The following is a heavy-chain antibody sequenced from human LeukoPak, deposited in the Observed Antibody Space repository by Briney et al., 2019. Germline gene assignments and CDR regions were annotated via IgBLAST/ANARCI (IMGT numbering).Heavy chain of an antibody. Sequence: GGSLRLPCVASGFTFSAAWMTWVRQAPGKGLECVGRIKSRTDGGTTDYATPVKGRFAISRDDSKNTLYLQMNSLKIEDTGVYYCTTVGSSWGFDYWGRGTLVTVSS. V-gene: IGHV3-15*01. CDR3: TTVGSSWGFDY. CDR2: IKSRTDGGTT. D-gene: IGHD6-13*01. CDR1: GFTFSAAW. J-gene: IGHJ4*02.